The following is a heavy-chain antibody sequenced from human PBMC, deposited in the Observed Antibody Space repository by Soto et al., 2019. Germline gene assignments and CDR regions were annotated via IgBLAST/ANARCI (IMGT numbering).Heavy chain of an antibody. D-gene: IGHD6-13*01. V-gene: IGHV2-5*02. CDR1: GFSLITLGVC. Sequence: SGPTLVNPTXTLTLTCTFSGFSLITLGVCVGCILQPPGKALEWLALIYWDDDKRYSPSLKSRLTITKDTSKNQVVLTMTNMDPVDTATYYCARPNLPWYSSSWYYFDYWGQGTLVTVSS. CDR2: IYWDDDK. J-gene: IGHJ4*02. CDR3: ARPNLPWYSSSWYYFDY.